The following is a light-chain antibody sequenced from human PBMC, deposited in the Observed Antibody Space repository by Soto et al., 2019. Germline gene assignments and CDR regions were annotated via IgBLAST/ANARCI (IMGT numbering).Light chain of an antibody. Sequence: QSVLTQPRSVSGSAGQSVGLSCTGTSSDVGGYNYVSWYQQHPGKAPKLMIYDVSKRPSGVPDRFSGSKSGNTASLTISGLQAEDEADYYCCSYAGGSYVFGTGTKVTVL. CDR1: SSDVGGYNY. CDR2: DVS. J-gene: IGLJ1*01. V-gene: IGLV2-11*01. CDR3: CSYAGGSYV.